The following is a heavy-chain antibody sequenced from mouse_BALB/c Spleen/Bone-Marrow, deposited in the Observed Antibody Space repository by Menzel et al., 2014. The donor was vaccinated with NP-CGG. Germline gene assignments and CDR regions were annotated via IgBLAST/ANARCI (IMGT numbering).Heavy chain of an antibody. CDR1: GYTFTDYA. V-gene: IGHV1S137*01. CDR2: ISSSYGDA. CDR3: ARGLSYYYGTSYYFDY. Sequence: QVQLQQPGAELVRPGVSVKISCKGSGYTFTDYAMHWVKQSHAKSLEWIGIISSSYGDATYNQKLKGKATMTVDKSSNTAYMELARLTSEDSAIYYCARGLSYYYGTSYYFDYWGQGTTLTVSS. D-gene: IGHD1-1*01. J-gene: IGHJ2*01.